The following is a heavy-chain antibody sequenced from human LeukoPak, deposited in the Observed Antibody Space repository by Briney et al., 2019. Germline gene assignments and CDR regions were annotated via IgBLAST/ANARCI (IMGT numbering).Heavy chain of an antibody. CDR1: GGTFSSYT. CDR3: ARDSGDSSGYYLAGGGPFDY. CDR2: IIPILGIA. D-gene: IGHD3-22*01. Sequence: GASVKVSCKASGGTFSSYTISWVRQAPAQGLEWMGRIIPILGIANYAQKFQGRVTITADKSTSTAYMELSSLRSEDTAVYYCARDSGDSSGYYLAGGGPFDYWGEGTLVTVSS. V-gene: IGHV1-69*04. J-gene: IGHJ4*02.